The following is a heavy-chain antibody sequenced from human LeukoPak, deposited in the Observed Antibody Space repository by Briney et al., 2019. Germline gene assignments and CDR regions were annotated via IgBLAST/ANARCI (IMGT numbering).Heavy chain of an antibody. Sequence: SQTLSLTCAISGDSVSSNSAAWNWIRQSPSRGLEWLRRTYYRSKWYNDYAVSVKSRITINADTSKNQFSLQLNSVTPEDTAVYYCARSLHRSGSYNYFGLDVWGQGTTVIVSS. D-gene: IGHD3-10*01. CDR3: ARSLHRSGSYNYFGLDV. J-gene: IGHJ6*02. CDR1: GDSVSSNSAA. CDR2: TYYRSKWYN. V-gene: IGHV6-1*01.